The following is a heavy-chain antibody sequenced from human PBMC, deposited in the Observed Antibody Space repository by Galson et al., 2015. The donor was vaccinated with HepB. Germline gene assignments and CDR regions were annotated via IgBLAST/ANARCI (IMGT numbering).Heavy chain of an antibody. J-gene: IGHJ1*01. Sequence: QSGAEVKKPGESLKISCKGSGYSFTSYRIGWVRQMPGKGLEWMGIIYPGDSDTRYSPSFQGQVTISADKSISTAYLQWSSLKASDTAMYYCARSLLVTTAAEYFQHWGQGTLVTVSS. D-gene: IGHD6-6*01. CDR1: GYSFTSYR. V-gene: IGHV5-51*03. CDR2: IYPGDSDT. CDR3: ARSLLVTTAAEYFQH.